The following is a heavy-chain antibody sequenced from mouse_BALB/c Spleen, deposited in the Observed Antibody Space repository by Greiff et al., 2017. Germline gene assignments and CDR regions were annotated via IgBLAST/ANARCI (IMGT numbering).Heavy chain of an antibody. CDR1: GFNIKDTY. CDR3: ATSYVGYAMDY. CDR2: IDPANGNT. Sequence: VQLQQSGAELVKPGASVKLSCTASGFNIKDTYMHWVKQRPEQGLEWIGRIDPANGNTKYDPKFQGKATITADTSSNTAYLQLSSLTSEDTAVYYSATSYVGYAMDYWGQGTSVTVAS. V-gene: IGHV14-3*02. D-gene: IGHD1-1*01. J-gene: IGHJ4*01.